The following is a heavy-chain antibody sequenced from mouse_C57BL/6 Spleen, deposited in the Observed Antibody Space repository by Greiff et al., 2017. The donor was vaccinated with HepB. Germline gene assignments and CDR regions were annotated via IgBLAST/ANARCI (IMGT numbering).Heavy chain of an antibody. Sequence: EVKVEESGGGLVQPGGSLKLSCAASGFTFSDYYMYWVRQTPEKRLEWVAYISNGGGSTYYPDTVKGRFTISRDNAKNTLYLQMSRLKSEDTAMYYCARVYDYDRYFDVWGTGTTVTVSS. CDR3: ARVYDYDRYFDV. V-gene: IGHV5-12*01. J-gene: IGHJ1*03. CDR2: ISNGGGST. CDR1: GFTFSDYY. D-gene: IGHD2-4*01.